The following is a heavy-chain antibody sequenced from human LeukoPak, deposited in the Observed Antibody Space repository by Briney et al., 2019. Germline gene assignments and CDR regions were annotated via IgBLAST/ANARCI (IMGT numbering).Heavy chain of an antibody. Sequence: NTSETLSLTCAVYGGSFSVYYWSWIRQPPGKGLEWIGEINHSGSTNYNPSLKSRVTISVDTSKNQFSLKLSSVTAADTAVYYCARARSIFEVTRGAFDIWGQGTMVTVSS. V-gene: IGHV4-34*01. D-gene: IGHD3-3*01. CDR2: INHSGST. J-gene: IGHJ3*02. CDR1: GGSFSVYY. CDR3: ARARSIFEVTRGAFDI.